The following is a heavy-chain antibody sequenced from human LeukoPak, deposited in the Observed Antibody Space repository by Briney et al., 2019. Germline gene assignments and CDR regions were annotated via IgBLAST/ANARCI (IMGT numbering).Heavy chain of an antibody. Sequence: GGSLRLSCAASGFTFSSYAMSWVRQAPGKGLEWVSAISGSGGSTYYADSVKGRFTISRDNSKNTLYLQMNSLRAEDTAVYYCAKEGWAYYYDSSGYRGGWWDYWGQGTLVTVSS. CDR1: GFTFSSYA. CDR3: AKEGWAYYYDSSGYRGGWWDY. CDR2: ISGSGGST. J-gene: IGHJ4*02. D-gene: IGHD3-22*01. V-gene: IGHV3-23*01.